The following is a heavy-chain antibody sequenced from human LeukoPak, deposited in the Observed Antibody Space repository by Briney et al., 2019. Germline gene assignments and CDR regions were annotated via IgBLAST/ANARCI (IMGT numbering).Heavy chain of an antibody. V-gene: IGHV3-66*02. J-gene: IGHJ3*02. D-gene: IGHD4-17*01. CDR2: IYSGGST. CDR3: ARDVGLRLRAGGDAFDI. Sequence: GGSLRLSCAASGFTVSSNYMSWVRQAPGKGLEWVSVIYSGGSTYYADSVKGRFTISRDNSKNTLYLQMSSLRAEDTAVYYCARDVGLRLRAGGDAFDIWGQGTMVTVSS. CDR1: GFTVSSNY.